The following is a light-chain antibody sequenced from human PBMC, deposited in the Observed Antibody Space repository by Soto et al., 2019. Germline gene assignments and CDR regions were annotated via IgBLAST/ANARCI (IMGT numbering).Light chain of an antibody. CDR1: QSVSSN. Sequence: EIVMTQSPATLSVSPGERATLSCRASQSVSSNLAWYQQKPGQAPTLLIFGASARATGIPARFSGSGSGTEFTLTISSLQSEDFAVYYCQQYNDRWTFGQGTTVEIK. V-gene: IGKV3-15*01. CDR2: GAS. J-gene: IGKJ1*01. CDR3: QQYNDRWT.